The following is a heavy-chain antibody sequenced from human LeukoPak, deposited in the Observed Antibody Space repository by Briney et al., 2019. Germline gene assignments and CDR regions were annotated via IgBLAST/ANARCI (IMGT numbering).Heavy chain of an antibody. V-gene: IGHV4-59*01. Sequence: PSETLSLTCTVSGGSISSYYWSWIRQPPGKGLEWIGYIYYSGSTNCNPSLKSRVTISVDTSKNQFSLKLSSVTAADTAVYYCAREALGYGSGSPHFDYWGQGTLVTVSS. CDR3: AREALGYGSGSPHFDY. CDR2: IYYSGST. CDR1: GGSISSYY. D-gene: IGHD3-10*01. J-gene: IGHJ4*02.